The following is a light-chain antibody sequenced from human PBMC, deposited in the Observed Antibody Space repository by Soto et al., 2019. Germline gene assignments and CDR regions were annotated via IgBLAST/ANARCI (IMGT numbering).Light chain of an antibody. J-gene: IGKJ1*01. V-gene: IGKV3-20*01. CDR3: HQYDSWT. CDR1: QSVSSSY. Sequence: EIVLTQSPGTLSLSPGERATLSCKASQSVSSSYLAWYQQKHGQAPRLLIYGASSRATGIPDRFSGSGSGTDFTLTIRRLEPEAFAVYYCHQYDSWTFGQGTKVDIK. CDR2: GAS.